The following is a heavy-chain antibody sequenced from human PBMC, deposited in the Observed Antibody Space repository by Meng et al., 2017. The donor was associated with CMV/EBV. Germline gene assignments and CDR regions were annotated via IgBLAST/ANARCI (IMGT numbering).Heavy chain of an antibody. V-gene: IGHV4-34*01. CDR2: INHSGST. CDR3: ARGGYCSSTSCYDEYFQH. J-gene: IGHJ1*01. Sequence: SETLSLTCAVYGGSFSGYYWSWIRQPPGKGLEWIGEINHSGSTNYNPSLKSRVTISVDTSKNQFSLKLSSVTAADTAVYYCARGGYCSSTSCYDEYFQHWGQGTLVTVSS. CDR1: GGSFSGYY. D-gene: IGHD2-2*01.